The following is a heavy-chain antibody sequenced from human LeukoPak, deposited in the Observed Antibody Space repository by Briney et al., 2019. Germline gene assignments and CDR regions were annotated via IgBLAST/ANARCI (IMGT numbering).Heavy chain of an antibody. CDR2: INPNSGGT. CDR3: ARHDDEGYGPDY. V-gene: IGHV1-2*02. D-gene: IGHD5-12*01. CDR1: GYTFTGYY. J-gene: IGHJ4*02. Sequence: GASVKVSCKASGYTFTGYYMHCVRQAPGQGLEWMGWINPNSGGTNYAQKFQGSVTMTRDTSISTVYMELSRLRSDDTAVYYCARHDDEGYGPDYWGQGTLVTVSS.